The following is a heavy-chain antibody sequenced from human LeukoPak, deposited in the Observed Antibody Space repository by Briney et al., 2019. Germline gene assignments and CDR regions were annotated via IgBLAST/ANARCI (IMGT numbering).Heavy chain of an antibody. D-gene: IGHD6-19*01. J-gene: IGHJ6*02. CDR2: IYPGDSDT. CDR3: ARHRSPSRDGMDV. V-gene: IGHV5-51*01. CDR1: GYSFTSYW. Sequence: GESLKISCKGSGYSFTSYWTGWVRQMPGKGLEWMGIIYPGDSDTRYSPSFQGQVTISADKSISTAYLRWSSLKASDTAMYYCARHRSPSRDGMDVWGQGTTVTVSS.